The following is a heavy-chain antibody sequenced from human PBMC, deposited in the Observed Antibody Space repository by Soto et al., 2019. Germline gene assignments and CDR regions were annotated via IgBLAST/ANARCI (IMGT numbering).Heavy chain of an antibody. V-gene: IGHV1-8*01. CDR2: MNPNSGNT. Sequence: QVQLVQSGAEVKKPGASVKVSCKASGYTFTSYDINWVRQATGQGLEWMGWMNPNSGNTGYAQKFQGRFTLTGXSSISTAYMELSSLRSEDTAVYYCARTLYGDTFDYWGQGTLVTVSS. CDR1: GYTFTSYD. CDR3: ARTLYGDTFDY. D-gene: IGHD4-17*01. J-gene: IGHJ4*02.